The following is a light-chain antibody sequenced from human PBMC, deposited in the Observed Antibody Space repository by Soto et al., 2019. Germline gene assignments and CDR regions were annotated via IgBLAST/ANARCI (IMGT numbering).Light chain of an antibody. CDR3: QQYNNWPRT. CDR2: EAS. CDR1: QSIGIN. Sequence: ETVVTQSPAILSVSPGERATLSCRASQSIGINLARYQQKPGQAPSLLIYEASTRATGVPARFSGSGSGTDFTLTISSLQSADLAVYHCQQYNNWPRTFGQGTKVEIK. J-gene: IGKJ1*01. V-gene: IGKV3-15*01.